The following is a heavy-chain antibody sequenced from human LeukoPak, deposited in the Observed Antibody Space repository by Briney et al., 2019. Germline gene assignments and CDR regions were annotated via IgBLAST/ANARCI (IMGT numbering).Heavy chain of an antibody. J-gene: IGHJ4*02. D-gene: IGHD7-27*01. CDR1: GGSISSSSYY. V-gene: IGHV4-39*01. CDR3: ARQQSGAH. CDR2: IYYSGST. Sequence: SETLSLTCTVSGGSISSSSYYWGWIRQPPGKGLEWIGSIYYSGSTYYNPSLKSRVTMSVDTSKNQFSLKLSSVTAADTAVYYCARQQSGAHWGQGTLVTVSS.